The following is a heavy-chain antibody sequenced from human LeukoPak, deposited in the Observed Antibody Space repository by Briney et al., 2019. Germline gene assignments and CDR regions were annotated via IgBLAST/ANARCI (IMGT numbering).Heavy chain of an antibody. CDR2: VYYTGST. J-gene: IGHJ3*02. Sequence: SETLSLTCTVSGGSISSYYWSWVRQPPGKGLEWIGFVYYTGSTNYSPSLKSRVTISVDTSKNQFSLKLRSVTDADTAVYYCASYIVVVPAAPKYDAFDIWGQGTMVTVSS. V-gene: IGHV4-59*01. CDR3: ASYIVVVPAAPKYDAFDI. CDR1: GGSISSYY. D-gene: IGHD2-2*01.